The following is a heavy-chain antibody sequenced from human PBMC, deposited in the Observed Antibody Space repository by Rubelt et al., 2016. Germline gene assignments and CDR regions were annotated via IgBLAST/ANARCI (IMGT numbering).Heavy chain of an antibody. V-gene: IGHV5-51*01. D-gene: IGHD4-17*01. Sequence: EVQLVQSGAEVKKPGESLKISCKGSGYSFTSYWIGWVRQMPGKGLERLGMIYPGDSDTRYRPSFHGQVTISADNSISTAYLQWSSLKAADTAMYYCARVTTVTNDNWFDPWGQGTLVTVSS. CDR3: ARVTTVTNDNWFDP. J-gene: IGHJ5*02. CDR1: GYSFTSYW. CDR2: IYPGDSDT.